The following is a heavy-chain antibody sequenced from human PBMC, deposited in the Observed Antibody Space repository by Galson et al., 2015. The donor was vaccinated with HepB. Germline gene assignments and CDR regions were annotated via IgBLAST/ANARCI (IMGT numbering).Heavy chain of an antibody. D-gene: IGHD2-2*01. CDR3: LKSYCTSNNCRNTFHS. V-gene: IGHV1-3*01. CDR1: GYTFSNYA. J-gene: IGHJ4*02. Sequence: SVKVSCKASGYTFSNYAMHWVRQAPGQRLEWMGWINAGNGNTKYTQKFQGRVTITRDTSASTAYMELSSLRPEDTAVYYCLKSYCTSNNCRNTFHSWGQGTLVTVSS. CDR2: INAGNGNT.